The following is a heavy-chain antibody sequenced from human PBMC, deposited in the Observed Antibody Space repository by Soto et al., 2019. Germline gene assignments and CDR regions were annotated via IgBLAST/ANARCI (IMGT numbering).Heavy chain of an antibody. V-gene: IGHV4-34*01. Sequence: SETLSLTCAVYGGSFSCYYWSWIRQPPGKGLEWIGEINHSGSTNYNPSLKSRVTISVDTSKNQFSLKLSSVTAADTAVYYCARGGGFDYWGQGTLVTVS. CDR3: ARGGGFDY. CDR1: GGSFSCYY. CDR2: INHSGST. J-gene: IGHJ4*02. D-gene: IGHD1-26*01.